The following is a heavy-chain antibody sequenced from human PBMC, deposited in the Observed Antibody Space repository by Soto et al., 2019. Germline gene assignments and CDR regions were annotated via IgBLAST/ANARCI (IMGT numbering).Heavy chain of an antibody. CDR1: GFTFSSYW. J-gene: IGHJ6*02. Sequence: PGGSLRLSCAASGFTFSSYWMHWVRQAPGKGLVWVSRINSDGSSTSYADSVKGRFTISRDNAKNTLYLQMNSLRAEDTAVYYCARDRPLPYYDSSGYYYYYGMDVWGQGTTVTVSS. CDR3: ARDRPLPYYDSSGYYYYYGMDV. V-gene: IGHV3-74*01. CDR2: INSDGSST. D-gene: IGHD3-22*01.